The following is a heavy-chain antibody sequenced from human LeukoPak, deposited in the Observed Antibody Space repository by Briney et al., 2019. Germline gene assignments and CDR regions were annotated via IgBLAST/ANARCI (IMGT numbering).Heavy chain of an antibody. CDR1: GFALSNYW. CDR2: IKQDGTEK. D-gene: IGHD5/OR15-5a*01. Sequence: GGSLRLSCAASGFALSNYWMGWVRQAPGKGPEWVANIKQDGTEKYYVDSVKGRFTISRDNAKNSLYLQMNNLRAEDTAVYHCARVSTPLMRLDYWGQGTLVTVSS. V-gene: IGHV3-7*01. J-gene: IGHJ4*02. CDR3: ARVSTPLMRLDY.